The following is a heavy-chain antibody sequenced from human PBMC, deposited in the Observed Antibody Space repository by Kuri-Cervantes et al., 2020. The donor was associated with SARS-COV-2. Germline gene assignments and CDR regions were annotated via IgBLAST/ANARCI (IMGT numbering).Heavy chain of an antibody. J-gene: IGHJ4*02. Sequence: SQTLSLTCAGSGYSISSGYYWGWIRQPPGKGLEWIGSIYYSGSTYYNPSLKSRVTISVDTSKNQFSLKLSSVTAADTAVYYCARHEYSSSWVDYWGQGTLVTVSS. CDR1: GYSISSGYY. CDR3: ARHEYSSSWVDY. V-gene: IGHV4-38-2*01. CDR2: IYYSGST. D-gene: IGHD6-13*01.